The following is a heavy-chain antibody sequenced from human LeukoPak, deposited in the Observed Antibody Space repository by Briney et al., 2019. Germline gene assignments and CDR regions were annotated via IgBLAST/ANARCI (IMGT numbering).Heavy chain of an antibody. V-gene: IGHV3-48*03. CDR2: ISSSGSTI. J-gene: IGHJ4*02. D-gene: IGHD6-19*01. CDR3: ARTVAGMFDY. CDR1: GFTFSSYE. Sequence: GGSLRLSCAASGFTFSSYEMNWVRQAPGKGLEWVSYISSSGSTIYYADSVKGRFTISRDNAKNSLYLQMNSLRAEDTAVCYCARTVAGMFDYWGQGTLVTVSS.